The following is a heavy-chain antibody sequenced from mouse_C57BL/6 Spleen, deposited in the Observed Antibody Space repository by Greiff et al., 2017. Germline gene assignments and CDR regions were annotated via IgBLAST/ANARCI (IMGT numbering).Heavy chain of an antibody. Sequence: DVKLVESGGGLVKPGGSLKLSCAASGFTFSSYAMSWVRQTPEKRLEWVATISDGGSYTYYPDNVKGRFTISRDNAKNNLYLQMSHLKSEDTAMYYCARDKGPITTVVAYYLDYWGQGTTLTVSS. CDR1: GFTFSSYA. CDR3: ARDKGPITTVVAYYLDY. CDR2: ISDGGSYT. D-gene: IGHD1-1*01. V-gene: IGHV5-4*01. J-gene: IGHJ2*01.